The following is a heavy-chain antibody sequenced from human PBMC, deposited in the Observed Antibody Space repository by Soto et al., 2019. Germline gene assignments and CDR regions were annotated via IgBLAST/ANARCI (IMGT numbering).Heavy chain of an antibody. V-gene: IGHV4-61*03. CDR1: GGSVSSGSYY. J-gene: IGHJ4*02. D-gene: IGHD6-19*01. CDR2: IYNTGGT. Sequence: QVQLQESGPGLVKPSETLSLTCSVSGGSVSSGSYYWSWIRQSPEKRLEWIGSIYNTGGTKYDPSLTRRGTISADPSRSSFSPKPASVSAAETAVDYCARLAVGLHYWGQGVLVTVSS. CDR3: ARLAVGLHY.